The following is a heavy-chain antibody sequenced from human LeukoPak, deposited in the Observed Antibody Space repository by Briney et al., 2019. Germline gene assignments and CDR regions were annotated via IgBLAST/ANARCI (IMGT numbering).Heavy chain of an antibody. J-gene: IGHJ4*02. CDR3: ARERRWNGHLDY. CDR2: IKPNSGGT. V-gene: IGHV1-2*02. CDR1: GYTFTGYY. Sequence: GASVKVSCKASGYTFTGYYMHWVRPAPGQGPEWMGWIKPNSGGTNYAQKFQGRVTMTRDTSIRTDYMELSRVRSDDTAVYYCARERRWNGHLDYWGQGTLVTVSS. D-gene: IGHD5-24*01.